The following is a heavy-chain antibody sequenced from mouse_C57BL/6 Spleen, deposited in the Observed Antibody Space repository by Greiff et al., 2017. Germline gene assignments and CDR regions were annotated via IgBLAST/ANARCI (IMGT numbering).Heavy chain of an antibody. V-gene: IGHV2-6*03. CDR2: IWSDGST. J-gene: IGHJ4*01. CDR1: GFSLTSYG. Sequence: VQLQQSGPGLVAPSQSLSITCTVSGFSLTSYGVHWVRQPPGKGLEWLVVIWSDGSTTYNSALKSRLSISKDNSKSQVFLKMNSLQTDDTAMYYCARSYGYGDYYAMDYWGQGTSVTVSS. CDR3: ARSYGYGDYYAMDY. D-gene: IGHD2-2*01.